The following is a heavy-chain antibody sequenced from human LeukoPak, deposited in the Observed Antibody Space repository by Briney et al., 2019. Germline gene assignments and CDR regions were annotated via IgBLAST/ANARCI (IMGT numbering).Heavy chain of an antibody. CDR1: GGSFSSYV. V-gene: IGHV1-69*01. Sequence: GSSVKVSCKASGGSFSSYVITWVRQAPGQGLEWMGGIIPIFGTVNYAQKFQGRVTITADESTSTAYMELSSLRSEDTAVYYCAGGYSYDSYYYYMDVWGKGTTVTVSS. CDR2: IIPIFGTV. CDR3: AGGYSYDSYYYYMDV. J-gene: IGHJ6*03. D-gene: IGHD5-18*01.